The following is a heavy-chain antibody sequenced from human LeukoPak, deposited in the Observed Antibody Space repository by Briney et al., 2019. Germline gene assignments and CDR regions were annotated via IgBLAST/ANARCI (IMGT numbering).Heavy chain of an antibody. D-gene: IGHD2-21*01. V-gene: IGHV4-30-4*07. J-gene: IGHJ3*02. CDR3: ARGLDTNDWSDAFDI. Sequence: SETLSLTCAVSGGSISSGDYSWSWIRQPPGKGLVWIGYMYYSGSTYSNLSLKSRVTISVDTSKNQFSLKLSSVTAADTAVYYCARGLDTNDWSDAFDIWGQGTMVTVSS. CDR1: GGSISSGDYS. CDR2: MYYSGST.